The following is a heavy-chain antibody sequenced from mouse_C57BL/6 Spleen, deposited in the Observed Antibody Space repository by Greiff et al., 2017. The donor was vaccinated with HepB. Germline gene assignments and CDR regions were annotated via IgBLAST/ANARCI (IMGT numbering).Heavy chain of an antibody. CDR1: GYTFTDYY. D-gene: IGHD2-4*01. J-gene: IGHJ3*01. V-gene: IGHV1-76*01. Sequence: VQLQQSGAELVRPGASVKLSCKASGYTFTDYYINWVKQRPGQGLEWIARIYPGSGNTYYNEKFKGKATLTAEKSSSTAYMQLSSLTSEDSAVYFCAKSRGLPAWFAYWGQGTLVTVSA. CDR2: IYPGSGNT. CDR3: AKSRGLPAWFAY.